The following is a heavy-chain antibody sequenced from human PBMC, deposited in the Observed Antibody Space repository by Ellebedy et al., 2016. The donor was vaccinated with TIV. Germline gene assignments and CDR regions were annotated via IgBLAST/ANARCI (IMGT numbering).Heavy chain of an antibody. CDR2: ISYDGSNK. CDR3: VREGGACSTTSCSRNMDV. D-gene: IGHD2-2*01. V-gene: IGHV3-30-3*01. Sequence: GGSLRLXXAASEFTFSSYAMHWVRQAPGKGLEWVALISYDGSNKFYADSVKGRFTISRDNSNNTLYLQMKSLRAEDTAVYYCVREGGACSTTSCSRNMDVWGQGTTVTVSS. CDR1: EFTFSSYA. J-gene: IGHJ6*02.